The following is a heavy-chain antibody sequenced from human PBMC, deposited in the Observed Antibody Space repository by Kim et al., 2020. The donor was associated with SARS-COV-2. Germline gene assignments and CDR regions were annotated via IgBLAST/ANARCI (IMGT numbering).Heavy chain of an antibody. J-gene: IGHJ6*02. CDR3: ARDLDYYYGMDV. Sequence: YYADAVKGRFTISRDNAKNSLYLQMNSLRAEDTAVYYCARDLDYYYGMDVWGQGTTVTVSS. V-gene: IGHV3-21*01.